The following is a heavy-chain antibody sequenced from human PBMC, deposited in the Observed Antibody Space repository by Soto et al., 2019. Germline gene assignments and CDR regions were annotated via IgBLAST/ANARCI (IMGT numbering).Heavy chain of an antibody. Sequence: PGESLKISCKGSGYSFTSYWIGWLRQMPGKVLEWMGIIYPGDSDTRYSPSFQGQVTISADKSISTAYLQWSSLKASDTAMYYCARHPSWDYGLKGGFHYWGQGTLVTVSS. V-gene: IGHV5-51*01. D-gene: IGHD4-17*01. J-gene: IGHJ4*02. CDR2: IYPGDSDT. CDR3: ARHPSWDYGLKGGFHY. CDR1: GYSFTSYW.